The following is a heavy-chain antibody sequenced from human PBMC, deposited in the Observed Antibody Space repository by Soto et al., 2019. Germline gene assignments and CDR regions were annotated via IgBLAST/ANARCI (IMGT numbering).Heavy chain of an antibody. Sequence: GGSLRLSCAASGFTFDDYAMHWVRQAPGKDLEWVSGISWNSGSIGYADSVKGRVTISRDNAKNSLYLQMNSLRAEDTALYYCAKDQGPLGNWNPYFDYWGQGTLVTVSS. D-gene: IGHD1-1*01. V-gene: IGHV3-9*01. J-gene: IGHJ4*02. CDR3: AKDQGPLGNWNPYFDY. CDR1: GFTFDDYA. CDR2: ISWNSGSI.